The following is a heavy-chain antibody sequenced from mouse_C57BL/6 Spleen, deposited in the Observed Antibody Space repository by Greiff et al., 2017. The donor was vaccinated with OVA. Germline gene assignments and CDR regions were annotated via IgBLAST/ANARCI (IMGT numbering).Heavy chain of an antibody. Sequence: VQLQQPGAELVRPGSSVKLSCKASGYTFTSYWMHWVKQRPIQGLEWIGNIDPSDSETHYNQKFKDKATLTVDKSSSTAYMQLSSLTSEDSAVYYCARRGIGYYDYDGGFAYWGQGTLVTVSA. CDR1: GYTFTSYW. J-gene: IGHJ3*01. D-gene: IGHD2-4*01. V-gene: IGHV1-52*01. CDR2: IDPSDSET. CDR3: ARRGIGYYDYDGGFAY.